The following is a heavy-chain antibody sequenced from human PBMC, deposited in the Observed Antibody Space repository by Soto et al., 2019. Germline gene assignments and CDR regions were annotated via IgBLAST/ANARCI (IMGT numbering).Heavy chain of an antibody. J-gene: IGHJ6*02. D-gene: IGHD2-8*01. Sequence: SVKVSCEASGGTFSSYAISWVRQAPGQGLEWMGGIIPIFGTANYAQKFQGRLTITADEYTSTAYMELSSLRSEDTAVYYCARTNRPAGYGMYVWAQGPTVTVPS. CDR1: GGTFSSYA. CDR3: ARTNRPAGYGMYV. V-gene: IGHV1-69*13. CDR2: IIPIFGTA.